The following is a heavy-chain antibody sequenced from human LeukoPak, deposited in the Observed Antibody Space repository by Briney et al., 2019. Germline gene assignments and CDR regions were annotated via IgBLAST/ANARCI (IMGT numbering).Heavy chain of an antibody. Sequence: GASVKVSCKASGGTFSSYAISWVRQAPGQGLEWMGGIIPIFGTANYAQKFQGRVTITADESTSTAYMELSSLRSEDTAVYYCAREGLQLRSGSWVYWGQGTLVTVSS. CDR1: GGTFSSYA. V-gene: IGHV1-69*13. J-gene: IGHJ4*02. CDR3: AREGLQLRSGSWVY. CDR2: IIPIFGTA. D-gene: IGHD2-2*01.